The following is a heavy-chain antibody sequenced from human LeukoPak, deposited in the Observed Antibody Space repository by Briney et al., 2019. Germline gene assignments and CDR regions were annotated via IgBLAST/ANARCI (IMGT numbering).Heavy chain of an antibody. CDR2: IYHTGST. Sequence: SETLSLTCTVSGGSFSHHYWSWIRQPPGKGLEWIGYIYHTGSTNYNPSLKSRVTISIDTSKNQFSLKLSSVTAADTAVYYCARGNYVDWFDPWGQGTQVTVSS. J-gene: IGHJ5*02. CDR1: GGSFSHHY. CDR3: ARGNYVDWFDP. D-gene: IGHD1-7*01. V-gene: IGHV4-59*11.